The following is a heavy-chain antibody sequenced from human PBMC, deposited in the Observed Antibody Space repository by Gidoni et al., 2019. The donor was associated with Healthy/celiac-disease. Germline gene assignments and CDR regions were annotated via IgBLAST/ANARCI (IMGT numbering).Heavy chain of an antibody. J-gene: IGHJ4*02. CDR1: GYSFTSYW. Sequence: EVQLVQSGAEVKKPGESLKISCKGSGYSFTSYWIGWVRQMPGQGLEWMGIIYPGDSDTRYSPSFQGQVTIPADKSISTAYLQWSSLKASDTAMYYCARHSDIAAAGTVGFDYWGQGTLVTVSS. V-gene: IGHV5-51*01. CDR2: IYPGDSDT. D-gene: IGHD6-13*01. CDR3: ARHSDIAAAGTVGFDY.